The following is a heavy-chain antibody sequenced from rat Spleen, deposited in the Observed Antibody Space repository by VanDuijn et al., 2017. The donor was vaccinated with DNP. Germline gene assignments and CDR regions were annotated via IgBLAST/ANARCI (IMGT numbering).Heavy chain of an antibody. J-gene: IGHJ2*01. CDR2: INYDGSNT. Sequence: EVQLVESGGGPVQPGRSLKLSCAASGFTFSDHNMAWVRQAPKKGLEWVATINYDGSNTYYRDSVKGRFTISRDNAKSTLYLQMDSLRSEDTATYYWAGRPPPTRGPFDYWGQGVTVTVSS. V-gene: IGHV5-7*01. CDR1: GFTFSDHN. CDR3: AGRPPPTRGPFDY. D-gene: IGHD1-4*01.